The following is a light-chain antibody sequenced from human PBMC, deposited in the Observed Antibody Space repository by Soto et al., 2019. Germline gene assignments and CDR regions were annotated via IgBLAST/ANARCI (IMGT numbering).Light chain of an antibody. CDR3: QQDAGSPPKT. J-gene: IGKJ1*01. CDR2: GAA. V-gene: IGKV3-20*01. Sequence: EIVLTQSPGTLSLSPGERASLSCRASQSVSSSYLAWYQQKPGQAPRLLIYGAASRSTGIPDRFSGSGSGPEFTLTISRLEPEDFAVSDYQQDAGSPPKTFGKGTKVEIK. CDR1: QSVSSSY.